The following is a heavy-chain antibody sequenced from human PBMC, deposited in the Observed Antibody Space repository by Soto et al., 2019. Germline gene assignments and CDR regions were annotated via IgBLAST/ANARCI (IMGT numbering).Heavy chain of an antibody. CDR1: GGSIGSYY. J-gene: IGHJ6*03. V-gene: IGHV4-59*08. D-gene: IGHD3-3*01. CDR3: ARRSSTDFWSGYYSPIDYMDV. CDR2: IYYSGST. Sequence: SETLSLTCTVSGGSIGSYYGSWIRQPPGKGLEWIGYIYYSGSTNYNPSLKSRVTISVDTSKNQFSLKLSSVTAADTAVYYCARRSSTDFWSGYYSPIDYMDVWGKGTTVTVSS.